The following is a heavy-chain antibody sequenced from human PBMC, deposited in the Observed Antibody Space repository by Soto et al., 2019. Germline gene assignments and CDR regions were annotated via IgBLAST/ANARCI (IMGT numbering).Heavy chain of an antibody. CDR1: SFTFTRYR. CDR2: ISSTTNYI. J-gene: IGHJ4*02. CDR3: ARESEDLTSNFDD. Sequence: XGSLRVSCAASSFTFTRYRMNWVRQAPGKGLEWVSSISSTTNYIYYGDSMKGRFTISRDNAKNSLYLEMNSLRAEDTAVYYCARESEDLTSNFDDWGQGTLVTVSS. V-gene: IGHV3-21*06.